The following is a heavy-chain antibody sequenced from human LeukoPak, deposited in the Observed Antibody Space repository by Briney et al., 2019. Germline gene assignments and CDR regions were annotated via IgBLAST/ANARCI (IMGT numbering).Heavy chain of an antibody. CDR1: GFTFDDYA. V-gene: IGHV3-9*01. CDR2: ISWNSDSI. D-gene: IGHD5-18*01. CDR3: AKDMRSEYSYGYGDY. Sequence: GGSLRLSCAASGFTFDDYAMHWVRQAPGKGLEWVSGISWNSDSIGYADSVKGRFTISRDNAKNSLYLQMNSLRAEDTALYYCAKDMRSEYSYGYGDYWGQGTLVTVSS. J-gene: IGHJ4*02.